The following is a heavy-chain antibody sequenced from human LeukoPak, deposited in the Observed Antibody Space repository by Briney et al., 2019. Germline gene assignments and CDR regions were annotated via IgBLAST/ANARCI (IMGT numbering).Heavy chain of an antibody. CDR3: ARDSGSYYVDY. J-gene: IGHJ4*02. D-gene: IGHD1-26*01. CDR2: IKRDGIQI. V-gene: IGHV3-7*04. Sequence: GGSLRLSCAASGFTFNSYWMSWVRQAPGKGLEWVANIKRDGIQIRYVDSVKGRFTISRDNAKNSLYLQMDSLKAEDTAVYYCARDSGSYYVDYWGQGTLVTVSS. CDR1: GFTFNSYW.